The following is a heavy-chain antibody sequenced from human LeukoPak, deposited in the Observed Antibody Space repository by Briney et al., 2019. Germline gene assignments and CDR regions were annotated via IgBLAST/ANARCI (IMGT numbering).Heavy chain of an antibody. J-gene: IGHJ5*02. CDR3: ARGGPNWFDP. Sequence: GGSLRLSCAASGFTFRSYWMSWVRQAPGEGLAWVANIKQDGSEKNYVDSVKGRFTISRDNAKNSLYLQMNTLRAEDTAVYYCARGGPNWFDPWGQGTLVTVSS. V-gene: IGHV3-7*01. CDR2: IKQDGSEK. CDR1: GFTFRSYW.